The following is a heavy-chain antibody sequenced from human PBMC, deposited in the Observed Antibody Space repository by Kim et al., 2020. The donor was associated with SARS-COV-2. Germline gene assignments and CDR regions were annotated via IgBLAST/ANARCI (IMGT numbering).Heavy chain of an antibody. CDR2: ISGSGGST. CDR3: AKDSSGWYGYNWFDP. D-gene: IGHD6-19*01. Sequence: GGSLRLSCAASGFTFSSYAMSWVRQAPGKGLEWVSAISGSGGSTYYADSVKGRFTISRDNSKNTLYLQMNSLRAEDTAVYYCAKDSSGWYGYNWFDPWGQGTLVTVSS. J-gene: IGHJ5*02. V-gene: IGHV3-23*01. CDR1: GFTFSSYA.